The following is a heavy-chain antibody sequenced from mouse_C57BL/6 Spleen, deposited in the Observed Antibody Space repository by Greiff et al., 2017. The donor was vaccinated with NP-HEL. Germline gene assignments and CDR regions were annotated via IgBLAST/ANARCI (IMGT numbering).Heavy chain of an antibody. CDR2: IDPANGHT. CDR1: GFNIKNTY. Sequence: VQLQQSVAELVRPGASVKLSCTASGFNIKNTYMHWVKQRPEQGLEWIGRIDPANGHTKYAPKFQGKATITADTSSNTAYLQLSSLTSEDTAIYYCARAHYYGYDWFAYWGQGTLVTVSA. D-gene: IGHD2-2*01. J-gene: IGHJ3*01. CDR3: ARAHYYGYDWFAY. V-gene: IGHV14-3*01.